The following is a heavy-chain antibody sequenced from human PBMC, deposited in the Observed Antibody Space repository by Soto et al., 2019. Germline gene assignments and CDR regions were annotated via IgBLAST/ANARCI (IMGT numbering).Heavy chain of an antibody. CDR1: GFTFSSYA. V-gene: IGHV3-23*01. J-gene: IGHJ4*02. CDR2: ISGSGGST. CDR3: AKDNYEYSSSSVRYSFDY. D-gene: IGHD6-6*01. Sequence: GGSLRLSCAASGFTFSSYAMSWVRQAPGKGLEWVSAISGSGGSTYYADSVKGRFTISRDNSKNTLYLQMNSLRAEDTAVYYCAKDNYEYSSSSVRYSFDYWGQGTLVTVSS.